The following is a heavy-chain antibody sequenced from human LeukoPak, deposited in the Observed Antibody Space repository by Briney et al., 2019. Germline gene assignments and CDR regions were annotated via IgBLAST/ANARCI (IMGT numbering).Heavy chain of an antibody. CDR3: ARGRGTHDSSGIFDY. Sequence: SETLSLTCTVSGGSISSYYWSWIRQPPGKGLEWIGYIYYSGSTNYNPSLKSRVTISVDTSKNQFSLKLSSVIAADTAVYYCARGRGTHDSSGIFDYWGQGTLVTVSS. CDR1: GGSISSYY. J-gene: IGHJ4*02. V-gene: IGHV4-59*01. CDR2: IYYSGST. D-gene: IGHD3-22*01.